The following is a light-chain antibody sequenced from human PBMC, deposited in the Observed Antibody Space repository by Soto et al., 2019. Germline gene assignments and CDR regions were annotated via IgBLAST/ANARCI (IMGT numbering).Light chain of an antibody. CDR3: TSYAGTNNYVV. J-gene: IGLJ2*01. Sequence: QSALTQPPSASGSPGQSVTISCTGTSSDVGGYNFVSWYQQHPGKAPKLIIYEVIKRPSGVPDRFSGSKSGNTASLTVSGLQAEDEADYYCTSYAGTNNYVVFGGGTKLTVL. V-gene: IGLV2-8*01. CDR1: SSDVGGYNF. CDR2: EVI.